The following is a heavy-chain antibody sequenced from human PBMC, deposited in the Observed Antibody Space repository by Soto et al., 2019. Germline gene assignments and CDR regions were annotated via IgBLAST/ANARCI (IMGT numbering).Heavy chain of an antibody. D-gene: IGHD3-10*01. J-gene: IGHJ5*02. Sequence: QVQLQQWGAGLLKPSETLSLTCAVYGGSFSGYYWSWIRQPPGKGLEWIGEINHSGSTNYNPSLKSRVTISVATSMDQFSLKLSSVTAADTAVYYCARDRRLITMVRGVSLWFDPWGQGTLVTVSS. V-gene: IGHV4-34*01. CDR1: GGSFSGYY. CDR2: INHSGST. CDR3: ARDRRLITMVRGVSLWFDP.